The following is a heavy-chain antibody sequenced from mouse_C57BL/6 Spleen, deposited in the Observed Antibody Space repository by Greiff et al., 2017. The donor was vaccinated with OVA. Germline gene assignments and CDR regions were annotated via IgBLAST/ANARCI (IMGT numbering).Heavy chain of an antibody. CDR3: ARANYSNTGFAY. D-gene: IGHD2-5*01. CDR2: ISDGGSYT. CDR1: GFTFSSYA. V-gene: IGHV5-4*03. J-gene: IGHJ3*01. Sequence: EVMLVESGGGLVKPGGSLKLSCAASGFTFSSYAMSWVRQTPEKRLEWVATISDGGSYTYYPDNVKGRFTISRDNAKNNLYLQMSHLKSEDTAMYYCARANYSNTGFAYWGQGTLVTVSA.